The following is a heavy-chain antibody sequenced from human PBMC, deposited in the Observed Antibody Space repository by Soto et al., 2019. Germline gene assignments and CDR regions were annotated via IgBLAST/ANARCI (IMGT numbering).Heavy chain of an antibody. CDR2: VNHSGEA. CDR3: ARQRTTVVTQAYFDH. CDR1: GGSFRNYY. V-gene: IGHV4-34*01. D-gene: IGHD2-21*02. J-gene: IGHJ4*02. Sequence: SETLSLTFGVYGGSFRNYYWIWVRQPPGKGLEWIGEVNHSGEATYNPSFKSRVTISIDTSKNQFSLKLSSVTATDTAVYYCARQRTTVVTQAYFDHWGQGALVTVSS.